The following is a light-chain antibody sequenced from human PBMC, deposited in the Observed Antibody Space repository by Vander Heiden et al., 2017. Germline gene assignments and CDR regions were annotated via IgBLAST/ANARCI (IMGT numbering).Light chain of an antibody. CDR3: QKYNSAPFT. J-gene: IGKJ3*01. CDR1: QGISNH. Sequence: DIQMTQSPSTLSASLADRVTITCRASQGISNHLAWYQQKPGKVPKLLIYAASTLQAGVPSRFSGSSLQPEDVATYYCQKYNSAPFTFGPGTKVDIK. CDR2: AAS. V-gene: IGKV1-27*01.